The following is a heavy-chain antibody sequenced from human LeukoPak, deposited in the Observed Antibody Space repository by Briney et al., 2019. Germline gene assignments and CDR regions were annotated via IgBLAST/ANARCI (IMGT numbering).Heavy chain of an antibody. V-gene: IGHV3-53*01. CDR1: GFTVSSNY. Sequence: GGSLRLSCAASGFTVSSNYMSWVRQAPGKGLEWVSVIYSGGSTYYADSVKGRFTISRDNSKNTLYLQMNSLRAEDTAVYHCARDMVYGSGLYYFDYWGQGTLVTVSS. J-gene: IGHJ4*02. CDR2: IYSGGST. D-gene: IGHD3-10*01. CDR3: ARDMVYGSGLYYFDY.